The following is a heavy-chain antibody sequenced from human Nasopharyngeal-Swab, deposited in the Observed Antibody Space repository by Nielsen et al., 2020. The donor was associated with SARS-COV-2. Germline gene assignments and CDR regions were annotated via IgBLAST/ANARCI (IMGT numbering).Heavy chain of an antibody. CDR1: GFSFDDYD. Sequence: GESLKISCAASGFSFDDYDMHWVRLLPGQGLELVSGISWSSGSINYSDSVTGRFTISRDNAKNSLYLQMNSLKADDTALYYCAKDMGQDTHGTPFDQWGQGTQVTVSS. CDR2: ISWSSGSI. V-gene: IGHV3-9*01. J-gene: IGHJ4*02. CDR3: AKDMGQDTHGTPFDQ. D-gene: IGHD3-16*01.